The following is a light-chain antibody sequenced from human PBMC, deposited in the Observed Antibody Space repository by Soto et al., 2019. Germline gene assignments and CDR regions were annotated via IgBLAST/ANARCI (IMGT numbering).Light chain of an antibody. J-gene: IGKJ1*01. Sequence: EIVLTPSPGTLSLSPGERATLSCRASQSVGSSYLAWYQQRPGQAPRLLIYVASSRATGIPDRFSGSGSGTDFTLTISRLEPEDFAVYYCQQYGSSPMTFGQGTKVDIK. CDR2: VAS. CDR3: QQYGSSPMT. V-gene: IGKV3-20*01. CDR1: QSVGSSY.